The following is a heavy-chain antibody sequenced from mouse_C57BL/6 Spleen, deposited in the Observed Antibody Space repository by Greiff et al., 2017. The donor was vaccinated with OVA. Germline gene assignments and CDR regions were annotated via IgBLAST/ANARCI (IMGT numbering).Heavy chain of an antibody. CDR1: GFTFSSYG. CDR2: ISSGGSYT. V-gene: IGHV5-6*01. Sequence: EVKLMESGGDLVKPGGSLKLSCAASGFTFSSYGMSWVRQTPDKRLEWVATISSGGSYTYYPDSVKGRFTISRDNAKNTLYLQMSSLKSEDTAVYYCARQTFDGYFDYWGQGTTLTVSS. CDR3: ARQTFDGYFDY. D-gene: IGHD2-3*01. J-gene: IGHJ2*01.